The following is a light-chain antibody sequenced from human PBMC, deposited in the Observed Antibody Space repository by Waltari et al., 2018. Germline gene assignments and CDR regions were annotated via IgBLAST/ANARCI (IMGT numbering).Light chain of an antibody. J-gene: IGKJ1*01. CDR1: QRVSRA. Sequence: EIVLTQSPGTLSLSLGERATVSCRASQRVSRALAWYQQKPGQAPRLLIYGASTRATGIPDRFSGSGSGTDFSLTISRLEPDDFAVYYCQHYLRIPVTFGQGTTVEI. CDR2: GAS. CDR3: QHYLRIPVT. V-gene: IGKV3-20*01.